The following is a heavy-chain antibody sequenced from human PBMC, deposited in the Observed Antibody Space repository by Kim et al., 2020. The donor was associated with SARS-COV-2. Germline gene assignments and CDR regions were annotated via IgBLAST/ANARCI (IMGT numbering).Heavy chain of an antibody. CDR2: IKQDGRET. CDR3: ARASWGFDF. J-gene: IGHJ4*02. V-gene: IGHV3-7*03. Sequence: GGSLRLSCAASGFTFSDYWMSWVRQAPGKGLEWVASIKQDGRETYYVDSVKGRFTISKDNVKNSLYLQMNRLRAEDTAVYFCARASWGFDFWGQGTLVTVSS. CDR1: GFTFSDYW. D-gene: IGHD3-16*01.